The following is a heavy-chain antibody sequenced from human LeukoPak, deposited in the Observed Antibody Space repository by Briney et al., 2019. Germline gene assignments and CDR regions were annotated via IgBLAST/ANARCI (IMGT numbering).Heavy chain of an antibody. Sequence: GGSLRLSCAASGFSFSNYGMDWVRQTPGRGLEWISYISGRAINKDYADSVKGRFTISRDNAKNSLYLQMNSLRAEDTAVYYCARGFYAIVDVDYWGQGTLVTVSS. CDR1: GFSFSNYG. J-gene: IGHJ4*02. CDR2: ISGRAINK. D-gene: IGHD2/OR15-2a*01. CDR3: ARGFYAIVDVDY. V-gene: IGHV3-48*01.